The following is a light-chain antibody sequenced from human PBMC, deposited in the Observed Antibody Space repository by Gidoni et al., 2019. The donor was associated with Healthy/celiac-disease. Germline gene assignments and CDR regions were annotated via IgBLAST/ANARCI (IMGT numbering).Light chain of an antibody. CDR2: AAS. CDR1: QGISNY. CDR3: QKYNSAPLT. V-gene: IGKV1-27*01. Sequence: TITCRASQGISNYLAWYQQKPGKVPKLLIYAASTLQSGVSSRFSGSGSGTDFTLTISSLQPEDVATYYCQKYNSAPLTFXQXTRLXIK. J-gene: IGKJ5*01.